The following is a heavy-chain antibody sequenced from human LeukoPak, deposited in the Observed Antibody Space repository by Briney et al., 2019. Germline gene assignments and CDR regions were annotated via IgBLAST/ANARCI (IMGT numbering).Heavy chain of an antibody. Sequence: GSLRLSCAASGFTVSSNYMSWIRQPPGKGLEWIGYIYYSGSTNYNPSLKSRVTISVDTSKNQFSLKLSSVTAADTAVYYCARHRNWFDPWGQGTLVTVSS. V-gene: IGHV4-59*08. CDR3: ARHRNWFDP. CDR2: IYYSGST. J-gene: IGHJ5*02. CDR1: GFTVSSNY.